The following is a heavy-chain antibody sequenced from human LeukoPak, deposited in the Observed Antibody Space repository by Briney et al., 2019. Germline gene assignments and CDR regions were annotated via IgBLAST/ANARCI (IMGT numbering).Heavy chain of an antibody. CDR3: AKPSSPGDYLDGDAFDI. V-gene: IGHV3-23*01. CDR2: ISGSGGST. CDR1: GFTFSTYS. Sequence: GGSLRLSCAASGFTFSTYSMNWVRQAPGKGLEWVSVISGSGGSTYYADSVKGRFTISRDNSKNTLYLQMNSLRAEDTAVYYCAKPSSPGDYLDGDAFDIWGQGTMVTVSS. D-gene: IGHD4-17*01. J-gene: IGHJ3*02.